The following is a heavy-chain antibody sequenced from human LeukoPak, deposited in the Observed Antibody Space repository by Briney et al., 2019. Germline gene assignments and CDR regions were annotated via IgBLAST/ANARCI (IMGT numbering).Heavy chain of an antibody. CDR2: SGSGANT. CDR1: GFTFSSYE. Sequence: PGGSLRLSCAASGFTFSSYEMNWVRQAPGKGLEWVISGSGANTYYADSVKGRVSISRDNSKNTVFLQMNSLRAEDTAVYYCAKDRDPLSSSGWPWAYFDYWGQGIMVIVSS. J-gene: IGHJ4*02. V-gene: IGHV3-23*01. D-gene: IGHD6-19*01. CDR3: AKDRDPLSSSGWPWAYFDY.